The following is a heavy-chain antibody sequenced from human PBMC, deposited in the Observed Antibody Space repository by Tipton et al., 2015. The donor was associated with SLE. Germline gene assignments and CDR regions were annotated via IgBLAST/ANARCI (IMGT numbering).Heavy chain of an antibody. CDR2: IIPILGTA. J-gene: IGHJ5*02. V-gene: IGHV1-69*05. D-gene: IGHD3-3*01. CDR3: ARGKSARYFWSGYPFDP. CDR1: GGTFSSYA. Sequence: QSGAEVKKPGSSVKVSCKASGGTFSSYAISWVRQAPGQGLEWMGGIIPILGTANYAQKFQGRVTITTDGSTSTAYMEQSSLRSEDTTVYYCARGKSARYFWSGYPFDPWGQGTLVTVSS.